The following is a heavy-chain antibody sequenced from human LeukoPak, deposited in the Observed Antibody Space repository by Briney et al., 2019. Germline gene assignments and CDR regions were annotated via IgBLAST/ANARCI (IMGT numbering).Heavy chain of an antibody. CDR3: ASASSHRTAAGGDY. V-gene: IGHV3-74*01. CDR2: INGDGGSR. J-gene: IGHJ4*02. CDR1: GFTFSTYW. D-gene: IGHD6-13*01. Sequence: SGGSLRLSCAASGFTFSTYWMHWVRQAPGKGLVWVPRINGDGGSRNYADSVKGRFTISRGNAKNTLYLQMSSLRVEDTAVYYCASASSHRTAAGGDYWGQGTLATVST.